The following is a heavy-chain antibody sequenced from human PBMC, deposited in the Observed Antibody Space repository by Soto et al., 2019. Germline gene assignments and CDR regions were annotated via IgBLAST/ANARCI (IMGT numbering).Heavy chain of an antibody. J-gene: IGHJ4*02. V-gene: IGHV6-1*01. Sequence: SQTLSLTCAISGDSVSSNSAAWHWIRQSPSRGLEWLGRTYYRSSWYNDYAVSVKSRITINQDTSKNQFSLQLNSVTPEDTAVYYWARASVGGWYYFDNWGQGTLVTVSS. D-gene: IGHD6-19*01. CDR2: TYYRSSWYN. CDR1: GDSVSSNSAA. CDR3: ARASVGGWYYFDN.